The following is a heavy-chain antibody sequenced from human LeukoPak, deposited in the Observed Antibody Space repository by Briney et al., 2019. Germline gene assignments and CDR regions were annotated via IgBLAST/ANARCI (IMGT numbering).Heavy chain of an antibody. CDR1: GFTFSSYG. D-gene: IGHD5-24*01. J-gene: IGHJ4*02. CDR2: IRYDGSNK. CDR3: ANDKRWLQFPYYFDY. V-gene: IGHV3-30*02. Sequence: GGSLRLSCAASGFTFSSYGMHWVRQAPGKGLEWVAFIRYDGSNKYYADSVKGRFTISRDNSKYTLYLQMNSLRAEDTAVYYCANDKRWLQFPYYFDYWGQGTLVTVSS.